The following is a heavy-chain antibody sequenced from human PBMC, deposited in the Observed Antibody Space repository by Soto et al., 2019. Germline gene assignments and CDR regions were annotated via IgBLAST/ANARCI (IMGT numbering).Heavy chain of an antibody. J-gene: IGHJ3*02. Sequence: ASVKVSCKASGYTFTSYVISWVLQAPGQGLEWMGWISAYNGNTNYAQKLQGRVTMTTDTSTSTAYMELRSLRSDDTAVYYCTRYFDWLLYEEAFDIWGQGTMVTVSS. CDR1: GYTFTSYV. CDR2: ISAYNGNT. V-gene: IGHV1-18*01. D-gene: IGHD3-9*01. CDR3: TRYFDWLLYEEAFDI.